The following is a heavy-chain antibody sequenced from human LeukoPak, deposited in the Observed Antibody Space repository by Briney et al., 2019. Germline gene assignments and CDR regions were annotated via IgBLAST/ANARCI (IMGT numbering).Heavy chain of an antibody. Sequence: SGGSLRLSCEASGFSFTNTWMSLVRQAPGKGVELVGRVKSRADDGTTDYAAPVQGRFTISREDSRNTLSLQMNSLKTEDTAVYYCATEGGSGSYYGDDAFDMWGQGTMVTVSS. D-gene: IGHD3-10*01. CDR2: VKSRADDGTT. CDR1: GFSFTNTW. V-gene: IGHV3-15*01. J-gene: IGHJ3*02. CDR3: ATEGGSGSYYGDDAFDM.